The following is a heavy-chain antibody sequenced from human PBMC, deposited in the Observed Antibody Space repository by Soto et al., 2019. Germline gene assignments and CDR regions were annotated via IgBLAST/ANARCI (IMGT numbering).Heavy chain of an antibody. CDR1: GYTFTGYY. CDR3: FRYSANNSPLY. J-gene: IGHJ4*02. V-gene: IGHV1-2*02. D-gene: IGHD5-12*01. CDR2: INGNSGDT. Sequence: ASVKVSCKASGYTFTGYYMHWVRQAPGQGLEWMGWINGNSGDTNYAERFQGRVTLTTDTSTSTAYMELRSLRSDDTALYYCFRYSANNSPLYWGQGTLVPVSS.